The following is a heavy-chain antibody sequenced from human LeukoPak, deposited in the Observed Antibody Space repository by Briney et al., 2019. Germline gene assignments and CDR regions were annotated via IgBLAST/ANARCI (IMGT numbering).Heavy chain of an antibody. Sequence: PSETLSLTCTVSNDSISSGDYYWNWIRQPPGKGLEWIGYIFHRGGTSYNPSLKSRILFSVDTPQNQFSLKLNSVTAADTAVYYCVREILYCSGGSCYRGPFDNWGQGTLVTVSA. D-gene: IGHD2-15*01. J-gene: IGHJ4*02. CDR1: NDSISSGDYY. CDR3: VREILYCSGGSCYRGPFDN. V-gene: IGHV4-30-4*01. CDR2: IFHRGGT.